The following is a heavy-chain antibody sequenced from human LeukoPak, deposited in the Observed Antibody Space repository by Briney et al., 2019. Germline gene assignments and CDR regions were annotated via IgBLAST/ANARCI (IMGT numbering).Heavy chain of an antibody. CDR2: ISSSGSTI. CDR1: GFTFSDYY. Sequence: GGSLRLSCAASGFTFSDYYMSWVRQAPGKGPEWVSYISSSGSTIYYADSVHGRFTISRDNAKNSLHLQMNSLRAEDTAVYYCARGGGMDIVGANLAFDIWGQGTMVTVSS. V-gene: IGHV3-11*01. J-gene: IGHJ3*02. D-gene: IGHD1-26*01. CDR3: ARGGGMDIVGANLAFDI.